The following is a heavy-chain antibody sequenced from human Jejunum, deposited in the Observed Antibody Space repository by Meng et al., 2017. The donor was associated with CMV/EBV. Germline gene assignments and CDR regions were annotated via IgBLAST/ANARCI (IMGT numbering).Heavy chain of an antibody. D-gene: IGHD3-3*01. CDR1: GCTFSRYG. Sequence: SGCTFSRYGMHWVRQAPGKGLEWVEVIWNDGTTKYYADFVKGRFTISRDNSKNTLYVQMNSLRAEDTAVYYCAKERVFGYWYFDLWGRGTLVTVSS. CDR3: AKERVFGYWYFDL. CDR2: IWNDGTTK. J-gene: IGHJ2*01. V-gene: IGHV3-33*06.